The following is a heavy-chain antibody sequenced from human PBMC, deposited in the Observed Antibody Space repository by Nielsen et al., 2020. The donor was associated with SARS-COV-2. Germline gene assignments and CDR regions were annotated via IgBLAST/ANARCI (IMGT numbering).Heavy chain of an antibody. V-gene: IGHV3-30*03. Sequence: GESLKISCAASGFTFSSYSMNWVRQAPGKGLEWVAVISYDGSNKYYADSVKGRFTISRDNSKNTLYLQMNSLRAEDTAVYYCARDSGGEWLLDYWGQGTLVTVSS. CDR1: GFTFSSYS. CDR3: ARDSGGEWLLDY. CDR2: ISYDGSNK. J-gene: IGHJ4*02. D-gene: IGHD3-3*01.